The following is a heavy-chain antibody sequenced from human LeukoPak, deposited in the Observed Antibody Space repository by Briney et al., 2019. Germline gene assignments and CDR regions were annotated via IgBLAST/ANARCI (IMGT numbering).Heavy chain of an antibody. CDR1: EFTFNTYA. CDR2: IRVSGSSA. Sequence: GGSLRLSCAASEFTFNTYAMSWVRQAPGKGLEWVSAIRVSGSSAYYADSVKGRFTISRDISKNTLYLQMNSLRAEDTAVYYCTKRGDFYYYGMGVWGQGTTVTVSS. D-gene: IGHD3-16*01. CDR3: TKRGDFYYYGMGV. J-gene: IGHJ6*02. V-gene: IGHV3-23*01.